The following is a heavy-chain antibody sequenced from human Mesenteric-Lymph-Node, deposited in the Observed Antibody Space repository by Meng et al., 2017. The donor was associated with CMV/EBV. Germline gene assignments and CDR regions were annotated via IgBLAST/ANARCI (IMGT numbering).Heavy chain of an antibody. D-gene: IGHD3-22*01. CDR1: EFTFSSYW. CDR2: INQDGSEK. CDR3: ASGAYYYNY. Sequence: GSLKISCAASEFTFSSYWMSWVRQAPGKGLEWVANINQDGSEKYYVDSVKGRFTISRDNAKDSLYLQMNSLRVEDTAVYYCASGAYYYNYWGQGTLVTVSS. J-gene: IGHJ4*02. V-gene: IGHV3-7*01.